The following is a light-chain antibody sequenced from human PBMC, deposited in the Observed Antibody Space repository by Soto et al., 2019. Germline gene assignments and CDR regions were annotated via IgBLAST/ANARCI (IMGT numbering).Light chain of an antibody. V-gene: IGLV2-14*01. CDR1: SSDIGGYNY. Sequence: QSALTQPASVSGSPGQSITFSCTGTSSDIGGYNYVSWYQQHPGKAPKLMIYDVSNRPSGVSNRFSGSKSGNTASLTISGLQAEDEADYYCSSYPSSSTLLFGGGTKLTVL. CDR3: SSYPSSSTLL. J-gene: IGLJ2*01. CDR2: DVS.